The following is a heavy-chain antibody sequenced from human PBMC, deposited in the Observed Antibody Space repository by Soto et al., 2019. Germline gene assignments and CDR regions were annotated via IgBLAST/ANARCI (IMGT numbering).Heavy chain of an antibody. V-gene: IGHV3-53*01. CDR1: GFTVSGNY. Sequence: EVPLVESGGGLIQPGGSLRLSCAASGFTVSGNYMSWVRQAPGKGLEWVSVIYSGGSTYYADSVKGRFTISRDNSKNTLYLQMNSLRAEDTAVYYCARNYYDSGGGFDYWGQGTLVTVSS. D-gene: IGHD3-22*01. J-gene: IGHJ4*02. CDR2: IYSGGST. CDR3: ARNYYDSGGGFDY.